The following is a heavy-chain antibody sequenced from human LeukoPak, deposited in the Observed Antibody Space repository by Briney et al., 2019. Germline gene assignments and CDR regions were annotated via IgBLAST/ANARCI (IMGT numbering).Heavy chain of an antibody. D-gene: IGHD3-16*02. CDR3: ARGYVWGSYRYID. CDR2: ISSSGSTI. V-gene: IGHV3-48*03. Sequence: GSLKLSCAASGFTFSSYETNWVRQAPGKGLEWVLYISSSGSTIYYADSVKGRFTISRDNAKNSLYLQMNSLRAEDTAVYYCARGYVWGSYRYIDWGQGTLVTVSS. CDR1: GFTFSSYE. J-gene: IGHJ4*02.